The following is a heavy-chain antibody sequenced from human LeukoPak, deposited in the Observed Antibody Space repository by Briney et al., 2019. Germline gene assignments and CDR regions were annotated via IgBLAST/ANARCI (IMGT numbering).Heavy chain of an antibody. CDR1: GGSISSGGYY. J-gene: IGHJ4*02. CDR2: IYYSGST. D-gene: IGHD3-16*01. V-gene: IGHV4-31*03. CDR3: AVGDTPYYFDY. Sequence: SQTLSLTCTVSGGSISSGGYYWSWIRQHPGTGLEWIGYIYYSGSTYYNPSLKSRVTISVDTSKNQLSLKLSSVTAADTAVYYCAVGDTPYYFDYWGQGTLVTVSS.